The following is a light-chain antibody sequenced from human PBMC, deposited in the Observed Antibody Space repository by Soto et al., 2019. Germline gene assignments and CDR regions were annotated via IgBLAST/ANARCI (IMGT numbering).Light chain of an antibody. CDR3: SSYTSSSTLLYV. CDR1: SSDVGGYNY. J-gene: IGLJ1*01. Sequence: QSALTQPASVSGSPGQSITICCTGTSSDVGGYNYVSWYQQHPGKAPKVMIYDVSNRPSGVSNRFSGSKSGNTASLTISGLQAEDEADYYCSSYTSSSTLLYVFGTGTKLTVL. CDR2: DVS. V-gene: IGLV2-14*01.